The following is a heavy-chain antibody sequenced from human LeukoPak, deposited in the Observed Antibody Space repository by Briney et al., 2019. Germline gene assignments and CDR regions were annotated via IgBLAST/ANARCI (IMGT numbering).Heavy chain of an antibody. V-gene: IGHV3-7*03. J-gene: IGHJ4*02. D-gene: IGHD2/OR15-2a*01. Sequence: GGSLRLSCAASEFTFSGYWMSWVRQAPGKGLEWVANIKQDGSEKYYVDSVKGRFTISRDNANNSLYLQMNSLRVEDTAVYYCARDSSAPYWGQGTLVTVSS. CDR1: EFTFSGYW. CDR2: IKQDGSEK. CDR3: ARDSSAPY.